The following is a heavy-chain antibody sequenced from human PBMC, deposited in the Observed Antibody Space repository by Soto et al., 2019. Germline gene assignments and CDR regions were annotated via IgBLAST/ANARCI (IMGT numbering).Heavy chain of an antibody. CDR1: GYTFTDNG. V-gene: IGHV1-18*01. CDR2: ISAYNGNT. D-gene: IGHD3-16*01. CDR3: ARVGEGDLLPAY. J-gene: IGHJ4*02. Sequence: QVQLVQSGAEVKKPGASVKVSCKPSGYTFTDNGLSWVRQAPGQGLEWLGWISAYNGNTNYAQKFQGRVTMTTDTSTSTVSMGRGSLGSDDTAVYYCARVGEGDLLPAYWGQGTLVTVSS.